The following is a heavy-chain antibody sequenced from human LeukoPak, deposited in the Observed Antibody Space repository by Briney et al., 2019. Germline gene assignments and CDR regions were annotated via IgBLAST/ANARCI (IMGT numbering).Heavy chain of an antibody. CDR3: AKSKEDCCGSFDP. Sequence: GGSLRLSCAASGFTFSSYAMSGVRQAPGKGLEWVSAISGSATTYYADSVRGRFIISRDNSKNTLYLQMSSLRAEDTAVYYCAKSKEDCCGSFDPWGQGTLVTVSS. D-gene: IGHD2-15*01. CDR1: GFTFSSYA. J-gene: IGHJ5*02. CDR2: ISGSATT. V-gene: IGHV3-23*01.